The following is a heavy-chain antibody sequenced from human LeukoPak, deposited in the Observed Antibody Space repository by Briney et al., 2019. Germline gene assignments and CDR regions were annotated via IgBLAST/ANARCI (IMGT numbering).Heavy chain of an antibody. CDR2: ISGSGGST. D-gene: IGHD2-15*01. V-gene: IGHV3-23*01. CDR1: GFTFSSYA. Sequence: GSLRLSCAASGFTFSSYAMSWVRQAPGKGLEWVSAISGSGGSTYYADSVKGRLTISRDNSKNTLYLQMNSLRAEDTAVYYCAKDIVVVVAATPDSYFQHWGQGTLVTVSS. CDR3: AKDIVVVVAATPDSYFQH. J-gene: IGHJ1*01.